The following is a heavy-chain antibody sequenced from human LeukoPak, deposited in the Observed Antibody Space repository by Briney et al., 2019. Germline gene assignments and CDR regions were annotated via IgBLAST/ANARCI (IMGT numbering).Heavy chain of an antibody. Sequence: SQTLSLTCAISGDSVSSNSAAWNWISQSPSPGLEWLGRTYYRSKWYNDYAVSVKSRITINPDTSKNQFSLQLNSVTPEDTAVYYCARDCGSGCQHGLGNWGQGTLVTVSS. CDR3: ARDCGSGCQHGLGN. CDR2: TYYRSKWYN. CDR1: GDSVSSNSAA. V-gene: IGHV6-1*01. D-gene: IGHD6-19*01. J-gene: IGHJ4*02.